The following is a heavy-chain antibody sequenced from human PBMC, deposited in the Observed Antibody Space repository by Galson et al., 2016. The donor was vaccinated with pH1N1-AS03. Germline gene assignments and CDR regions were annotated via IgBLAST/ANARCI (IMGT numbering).Heavy chain of an antibody. CDR3: ARGKWFGVLAYYYYYGMDS. V-gene: IGHV1-69*06. D-gene: IGHD3-10*01. J-gene: IGHJ6*02. CDR1: GGSFSNFV. CDR2: IFPFFGTA. Sequence: SVKVSCKASGGSFSNFVFSWVRQAPGQGLEWMAGIFPFFGTANYTQKFQGRLTVTADKSTSTTHMELKSLRSEDTAVYYCARGKWFGVLAYYYYYGMDSWGQGTTVTVSS.